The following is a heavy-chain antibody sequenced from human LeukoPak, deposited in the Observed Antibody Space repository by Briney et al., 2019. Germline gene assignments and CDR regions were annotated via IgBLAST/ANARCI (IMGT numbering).Heavy chain of an antibody. CDR3: ARDYPATVTTLADAFDI. J-gene: IGHJ3*02. V-gene: IGHV3-48*02. CDR2: ISSGSIII. CDR1: GFTFSSYS. Sequence: GGSLRLSCAASGFTFSSYSMNWVRQAPGKGLEWVSYISSGSIIIYYADSVKGRFTISRDNAKNSLNLQMNSLRDEDTAVYYCARDYPATVTTLADAFDIWGQGTMVTVSS. D-gene: IGHD4-17*01.